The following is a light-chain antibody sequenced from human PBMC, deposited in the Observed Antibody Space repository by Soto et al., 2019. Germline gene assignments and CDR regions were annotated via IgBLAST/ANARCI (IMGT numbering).Light chain of an antibody. Sequence: QSALPQPASVSGSPGPSITISCTGTSSDVGGYNYVSWYQQHPGKAPQLMIYDVSNRPSGVSNRFSGSKSGNTASLTISGLQAEDEADYYCSSYTSSSTVVFGGGTKLTVL. J-gene: IGLJ2*01. V-gene: IGLV2-14*01. CDR2: DVS. CDR3: SSYTSSSTVV. CDR1: SSDVGGYNY.